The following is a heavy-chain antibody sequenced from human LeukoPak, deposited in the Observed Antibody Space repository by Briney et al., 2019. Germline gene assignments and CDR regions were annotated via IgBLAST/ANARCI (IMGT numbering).Heavy chain of an antibody. Sequence: GGPLRLSCAASGFTFSSYAMHWVRQAPGKGLEYVSAISSNGGSTYYANSVKGRFTISRDNSKNTLYLQMGSLRAEDMAVYYCARGTRITIFGNWFDPWGQGTLVTVSS. CDR2: ISSNGGST. J-gene: IGHJ5*02. V-gene: IGHV3-64*01. CDR3: ARGTRITIFGNWFDP. CDR1: GFTFSSYA. D-gene: IGHD3-3*01.